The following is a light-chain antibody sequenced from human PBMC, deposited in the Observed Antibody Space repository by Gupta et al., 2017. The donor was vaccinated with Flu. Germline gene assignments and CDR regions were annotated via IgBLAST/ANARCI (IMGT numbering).Light chain of an antibody. CDR3: QHYNSYPIT. J-gene: IGKJ5*01. Sequence: DIQMTQSPSTLSASVGDRVTITRRATQRISSWLAWYQQKPGKAPKLLIYKASSLESGVPSRFSGSGSGTEFTLTISSLQPDDFATYYCQHYNSYPITFGQGTRLEIK. CDR2: KAS. V-gene: IGKV1-5*03. CDR1: QRISSW.